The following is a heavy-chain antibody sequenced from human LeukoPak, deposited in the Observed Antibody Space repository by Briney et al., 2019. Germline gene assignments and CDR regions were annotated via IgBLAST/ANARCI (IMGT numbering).Heavy chain of an antibody. CDR1: GGSISSGTFY. CDR3: ASNSAFVVVTAYIY. CDR2: IFTSGRT. Sequence: PSETLSLTCTVSGGSISSGTFYWSWIRQPAGMGLEWIGRIFTSGRTDYNPSLKSRVTISVDTSKNQFSLKLSSVTAADTAVYYCASNSAFVVVTAYIYWGQGTLVTVSS. J-gene: IGHJ4*02. D-gene: IGHD2-21*02. V-gene: IGHV4-61*02.